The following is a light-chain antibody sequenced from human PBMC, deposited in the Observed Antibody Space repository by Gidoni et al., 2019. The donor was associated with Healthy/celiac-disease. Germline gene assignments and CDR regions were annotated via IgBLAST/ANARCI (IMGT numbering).Light chain of an antibody. CDR2: GNS. CDR1: SPNIGAGYD. J-gene: IGLJ2*01. V-gene: IGLV1-40*01. CDR3: QSYDSSLSVV. Sequence: QSVLTPPPSVSGAPGQRVTISCTGSSPNIGAGYDVHWYPQRPGTAPKLLIYGNSNRPSGVPDRFSGSKSGTSASLAITGLQAEDEADYYCQSYDSSLSVVFGGGTKLTVL.